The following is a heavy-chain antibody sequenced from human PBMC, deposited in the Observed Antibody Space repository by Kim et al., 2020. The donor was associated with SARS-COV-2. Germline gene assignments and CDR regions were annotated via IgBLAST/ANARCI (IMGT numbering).Heavy chain of an antibody. D-gene: IGHD3-10*01. Sequence: GGSLRLSCAASGFTFSTFWMHWVRQDPGKGLVWVSRISSDGRTTNYADSVRGRFTISRDNAKNTLYLQMNSLRVEDTAVYFCVRDYYGDFDYWGQGALVTVSS. V-gene: IGHV3-74*01. CDR2: ISSDGRTT. CDR1: GFTFSTFW. CDR3: VRDYYGDFDY. J-gene: IGHJ4*02.